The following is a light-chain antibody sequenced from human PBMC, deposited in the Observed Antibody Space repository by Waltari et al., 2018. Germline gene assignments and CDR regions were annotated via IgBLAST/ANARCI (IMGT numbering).Light chain of an antibody. Sequence: SYELTQPPPVSVSPGQTARITCSGEALPKQYAFWYQQKPGQAPVLIIDKDTQRPSGITGRFDGSSAGTTVTMTISGVQAEDEADYYWLSADSSGTSKVFGGGTKLTVL. CDR3: LSADSSGTSKV. V-gene: IGLV3-25*03. CDR1: ALPKQY. CDR2: KDT. J-gene: IGLJ3*02.